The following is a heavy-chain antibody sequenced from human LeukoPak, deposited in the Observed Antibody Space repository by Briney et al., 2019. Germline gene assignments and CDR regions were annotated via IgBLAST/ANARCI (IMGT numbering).Heavy chain of an antibody. CDR2: ISPSGDIT. J-gene: IGHJ4*02. Sequence: GGVLGLCCAASGFFISYHGMYWGRPAAGEGVELVSGISPSGDITYYADSVKGRFTISRDNSKDTLYLEVISLTAEDTAVYYCAKDDAWLRFGEWSQGTLVTVSS. V-gene: IGHV3-23*01. CDR3: AKDDAWLRFGE. D-gene: IGHD3-10*01. CDR1: GFFISYHG.